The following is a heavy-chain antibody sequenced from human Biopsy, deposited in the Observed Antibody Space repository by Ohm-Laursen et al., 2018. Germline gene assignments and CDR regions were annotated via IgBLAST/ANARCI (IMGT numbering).Heavy chain of an antibody. CDR3: AKDFGWRNFDY. D-gene: IGHD6-19*01. J-gene: IGHJ4*02. CDR1: GFTFSSYA. CDR2: IRGGGDDT. Sequence: SLRLSCTASGFTFSSYAMTWVRQAPGKGLEWVSAIRGGGDDTSYADSVKGRFTISRDNSKNTLYLQMNSLRAEDTAVYYCAKDFGWRNFDYWGQGTLVIVSS. V-gene: IGHV3-23*01.